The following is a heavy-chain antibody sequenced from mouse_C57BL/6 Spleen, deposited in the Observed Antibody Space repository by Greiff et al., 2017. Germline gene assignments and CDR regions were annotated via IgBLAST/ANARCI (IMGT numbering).Heavy chain of an antibody. CDR3: ARRGGQLMDY. J-gene: IGHJ4*01. CDR2: IDPSDSYT. V-gene: IGHV1-59*01. CDR1: GYTFTSYW. Sequence: QVQLQQPGAELVRPGTSVKLSCKASGYTFTSYWMHWVKQRPGQGLEWIGVIDPSDSYTNYNQKFKGKATLTVDTSSSTAYMQLSSLTSEDSAVYYCARRGGQLMDYWGQGTSVTVSS. D-gene: IGHD3-3*01.